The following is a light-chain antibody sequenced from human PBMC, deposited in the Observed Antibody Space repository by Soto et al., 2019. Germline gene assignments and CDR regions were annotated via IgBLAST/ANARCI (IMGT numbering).Light chain of an antibody. CDR1: RSDVGGYNY. Sequence: QSALTQPASLSGSPGQSITISCTGTRSDVGGYNYVSWYQHHPGKAPKLVLYDVSHRPSGVSIRFSGSKSGYTASLTISRLQAEDEADYYCASYTSSSTLVFGGGTQLTVL. CDR2: DVS. V-gene: IGLV2-14*03. J-gene: IGLJ7*01. CDR3: ASYTSSSTLV.